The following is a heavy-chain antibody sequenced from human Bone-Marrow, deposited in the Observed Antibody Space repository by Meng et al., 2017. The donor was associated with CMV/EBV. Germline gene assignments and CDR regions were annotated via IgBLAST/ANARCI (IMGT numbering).Heavy chain of an antibody. CDR1: GFTFSSYW. D-gene: IGHD6-6*01. J-gene: IGHJ6*02. CDR3: ARDASGPNYYYYGMDV. V-gene: IGHV3-7*01. CDR2: IKQDGSEK. Sequence: GESLKISCAASGFTFSSYWMSWVRQAPGKGLEWVANIKQDGSEKYYVDSVKGRFTISRDNAKNSLYLQMNSLRAEDTAVYYCARDASGPNYYYYGMDVWGQGTTVTVS.